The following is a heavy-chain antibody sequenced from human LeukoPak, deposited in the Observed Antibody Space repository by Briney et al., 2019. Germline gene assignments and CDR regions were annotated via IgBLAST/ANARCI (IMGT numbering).Heavy chain of an antibody. CDR3: ARDALGSSGFYYYYYMDV. CDR1: GFTFSSYS. J-gene: IGHJ6*03. D-gene: IGHD6-19*01. Sequence: GGSLRLSCAASGFTFSSYSMNWVRQAPGKGLEWVSSISSSSSYIYYADSVKGRLTISRDNAKNSLYLQMNSLRAEDTAVYYCARDALGSSGFYYYYYMDVWGKGTTVTVSS. CDR2: ISSSSSYI. V-gene: IGHV3-21*01.